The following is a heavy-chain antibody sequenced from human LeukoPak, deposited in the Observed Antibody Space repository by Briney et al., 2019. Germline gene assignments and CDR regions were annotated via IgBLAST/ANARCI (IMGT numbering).Heavy chain of an antibody. CDR1: GFTFRNYW. CDR2: ISYDGSNK. Sequence: SGGSLRLSCAASGFTFRNYWMNWVRQAPGKGLEWVAVISYDGSNKYYADSVKGRFTISRDNSKNTLYLQMNSLRAEDTAVYYCAREYYDILTGYFDHFDYWGQGTLVTVSS. V-gene: IGHV3-30-3*01. D-gene: IGHD3-9*01. J-gene: IGHJ4*02. CDR3: AREYYDILTGYFDHFDY.